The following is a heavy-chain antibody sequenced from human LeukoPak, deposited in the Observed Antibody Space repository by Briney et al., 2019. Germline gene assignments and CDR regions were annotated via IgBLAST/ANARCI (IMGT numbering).Heavy chain of an antibody. D-gene: IGHD3-9*01. Sequence: GGSLRLSCAASGFTFSNAWMSWVRQAPGKGLEGVGRIKSKTDGGTTDYAAPVKGRFTISRDDSKNTLYLQMNSLKTEDTAVYYCTTAIDWSYYFDYWGQGTLVTVSS. CDR1: GFTFSNAW. CDR2: IKSKTDGGTT. V-gene: IGHV3-15*01. J-gene: IGHJ4*02. CDR3: TTAIDWSYYFDY.